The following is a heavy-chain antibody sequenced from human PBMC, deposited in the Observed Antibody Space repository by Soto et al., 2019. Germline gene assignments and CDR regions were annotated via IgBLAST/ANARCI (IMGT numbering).Heavy chain of an antibody. CDR2: TYYRSKWYN. Sequence: SQTLSLTCAISGDSVSRNSAAWNWIRQSPSRGLEWLGRTYYRSKWYNDYAVSVKSRITINPDTSKNQFSLQLNSVTPEDTAVYYCARVVATTSVPYYYGMDVWGQGTTVTVSS. V-gene: IGHV6-1*01. D-gene: IGHD5-12*01. J-gene: IGHJ6*02. CDR1: GDSVSRNSAA. CDR3: ARVVATTSVPYYYGMDV.